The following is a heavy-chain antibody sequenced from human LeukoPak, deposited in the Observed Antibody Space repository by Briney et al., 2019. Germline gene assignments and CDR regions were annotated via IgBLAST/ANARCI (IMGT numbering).Heavy chain of an antibody. D-gene: IGHD2-2*01. V-gene: IGHV1-24*01. CDR2: SEPEDGET. CDR3: ATVVVPAASPFDY. CDR1: GYTLIELS. Sequence: GASVKVSCKVSGYTLIELSMHWVRQAPGKGLEWMGNSEPEDGETIYAETFQGRVTMTEDTSTDTAYMELSSLRSEDTAVYYCATVVVPAASPFDYWGQGTLVTVSS. J-gene: IGHJ4*02.